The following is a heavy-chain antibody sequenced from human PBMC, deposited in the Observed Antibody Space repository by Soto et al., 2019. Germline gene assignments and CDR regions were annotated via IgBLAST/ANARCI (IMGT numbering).Heavy chain of an antibody. CDR2: IYYSGST. CDR1: GGSISSSNYY. Sequence: SETLSLTCTVSGGSISSSNYYLGWIRQPPGKGLEWIGSIYYSGSTYYNPSLSSRVSISEDTSEKQVSLKLSSVTAADTAIYYCALYMGPTYYYFGMDVWGHGTTVTVSS. J-gene: IGHJ6*01. D-gene: IGHD1-1*01. CDR3: ALYMGPTYYYFGMDV. V-gene: IGHV4-39*01.